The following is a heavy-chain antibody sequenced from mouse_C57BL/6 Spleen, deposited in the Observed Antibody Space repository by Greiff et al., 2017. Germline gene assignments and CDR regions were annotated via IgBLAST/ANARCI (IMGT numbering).Heavy chain of an antibody. CDR3: ARWEVTTYFDD. CDR1: GYTFTSYW. Sequence: QVHVKQPGTELVKPGASVKLSCKASGYTFTSYWMHWVKQSPGQGLEWMGNINPSNGGTNYNDKFKSKATLTVDQSSSSAYMQLSSLTSEDSAVYYCARWEVTTYFDDWGQGTTLTVSS. CDR2: INPSNGGT. V-gene: IGHV1-53*01. J-gene: IGHJ2*01. D-gene: IGHD2-2*01.